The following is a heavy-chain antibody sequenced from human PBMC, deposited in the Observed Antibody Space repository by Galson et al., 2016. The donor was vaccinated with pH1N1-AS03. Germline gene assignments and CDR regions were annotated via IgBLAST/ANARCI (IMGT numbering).Heavy chain of an antibody. J-gene: IGHJ3*02. CDR1: GGSVATHY. D-gene: IGHD3-10*01. CDR3: ARHLREGRVVFEI. Sequence: TLSLTCTVSGGSVATHYWSWIRQPPGKTFQWIACVRGTGTPDCYPFLDSRVTTSVDTFKNQFSLKLTTVTATDPAVYYCARHLREGRVVFEIWGQGIAVTVSS. V-gene: IGHV4-59*08. CDR2: VRGTGTP.